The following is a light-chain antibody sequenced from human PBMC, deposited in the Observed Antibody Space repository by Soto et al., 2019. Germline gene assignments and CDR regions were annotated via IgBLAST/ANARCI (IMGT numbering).Light chain of an antibody. CDR3: QQYNTYWT. CDR2: GVS. Sequence: IEMTHSPATLSASPWDRATLSPRASQPVNNNLAWYQQKPGQAPRLLIYGVSTRATGISARFSGGGSVTEFTLTISSLQPDDFATYYCQQYNTYWTFGQGTKVDIK. J-gene: IGKJ1*01. CDR1: QPVNNN. V-gene: IGKV3-15*01.